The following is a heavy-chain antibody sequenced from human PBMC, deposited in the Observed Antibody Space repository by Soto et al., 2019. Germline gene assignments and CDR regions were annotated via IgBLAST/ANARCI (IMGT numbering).Heavy chain of an antibody. CDR3: AKIVRGGWAEGRPGDY. V-gene: IGHV3-23*01. CDR2: ISGSGGST. CDR1: GFTFSSYA. D-gene: IGHD6-19*01. J-gene: IGHJ4*02. Sequence: GGSLRLSCAASGFTFSSYAMSWVRQAPGKGLEWVSAISGSGGSTYYADSVKGRFTISRDNSKNTLYLQMNSLRAEDTAVYYCAKIVRGGWAEGRPGDYWGQGTLVTVSS.